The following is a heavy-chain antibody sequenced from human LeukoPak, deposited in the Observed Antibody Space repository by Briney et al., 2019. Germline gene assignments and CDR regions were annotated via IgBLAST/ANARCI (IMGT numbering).Heavy chain of an antibody. V-gene: IGHV3-23*01. J-gene: IGHJ4*02. Sequence: GGSLRLSCAASGFTFSSYAMSWVRQAPGKGLEWVSAISGSGGSTYYAGSVKGRFTISRDNSKDTLYLQMNSLRAEDTAVYYCAKDPTIFGVAVFDYWGQGTLVTVSS. CDR2: ISGSGGST. CDR1: GFTFSSYA. D-gene: IGHD3-3*01. CDR3: AKDPTIFGVAVFDY.